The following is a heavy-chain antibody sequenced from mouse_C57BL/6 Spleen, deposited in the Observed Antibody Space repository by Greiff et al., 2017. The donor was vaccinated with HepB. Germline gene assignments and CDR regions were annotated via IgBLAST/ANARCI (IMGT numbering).Heavy chain of an antibody. CDR3: ARERDDDVLDY. D-gene: IGHD2-4*01. CDR2: IHPNSGST. V-gene: IGHV1-64*01. CDR1: GYTFTSYW. J-gene: IGHJ4*01. Sequence: QVQLQQPGAELVKPGASVKLSCKASGYTFTSYWMHWVKQRPGQGLEWIGMIHPNSGSTNYNEKFKSKATLTVDKSSSTAYMQLSSLTSEDSAVYYCARERDDDVLDYWGQGTSVTVSS.